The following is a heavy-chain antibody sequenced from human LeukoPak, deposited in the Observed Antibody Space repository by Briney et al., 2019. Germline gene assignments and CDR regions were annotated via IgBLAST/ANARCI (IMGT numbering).Heavy chain of an antibody. CDR2: MYHSGGT. D-gene: IGHD6-19*01. CDR1: GGSISGYF. J-gene: IGHJ4*02. V-gene: IGHV4-59*01. CDR3: ARGGWYFAY. Sequence: SETLSLTCTDSGGSISGYFWTWIRQPPGKGLEWIGYMYHSGGTDYNPSLKSRVTISVDMSKNQFSLRLSAVTAADTAVYYCARGGWYFAYWGQGTLVTVSS.